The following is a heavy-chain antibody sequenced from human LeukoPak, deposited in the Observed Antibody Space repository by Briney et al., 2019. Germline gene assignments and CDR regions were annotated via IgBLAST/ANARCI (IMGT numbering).Heavy chain of an antibody. Sequence: SVKVSCKASGFTFTSSAMQWVRQGRGQRLEWIGWIVVGSGNTNYAQKFQERVTITRDMSTSTAYMELSSLRSEDTAVYYCAALWDTRGGYFDYWGQGTLVTVSS. CDR3: AALWDTRGGYFDY. D-gene: IGHD3-10*01. CDR1: GFTFTSSA. V-gene: IGHV1-58*02. J-gene: IGHJ4*02. CDR2: IVVGSGNT.